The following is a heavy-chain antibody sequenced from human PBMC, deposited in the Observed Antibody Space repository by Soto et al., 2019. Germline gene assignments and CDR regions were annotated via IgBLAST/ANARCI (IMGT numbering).Heavy chain of an antibody. CDR1: GFIFSSYG. Sequence: PGGDLRLSRAASGFIFSSYGMHWVRQAPGKGLEWVAFIWFDGSNKYYADSVKGRFTISRNKSKNTLHLQGSRRRAEDTASYYCARDEKWDDFWSCYRPVPYGMYVWGQGTTVSVSS. D-gene: IGHD3-3*01. CDR3: ARDEKWDDFWSCYRPVPYGMYV. J-gene: IGHJ6*01. CDR2: IWFDGSNK. V-gene: IGHV3-33*01.